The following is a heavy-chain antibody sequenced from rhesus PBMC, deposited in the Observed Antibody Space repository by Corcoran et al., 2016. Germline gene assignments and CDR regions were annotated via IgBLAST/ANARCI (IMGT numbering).Heavy chain of an antibody. D-gene: IGHD3-3*01. CDR2: IYGSGEST. CDR3: ARDSGDYNIWSGYYQRGSLDV. V-gene: IGHV4-160*01. J-gene: IGHJ5-2*02. CDR1: GGSISSNY. Sequence: QVQLQESGPGLVKPSETLSLTCAVSGGSISSNYWSWIRQDPGKGLEWTGRIYGSGESTDYHPPLTSRVTSSPATSKTHFSLKLSSVTAADSAVYYCARDSGDYNIWSGYYQRGSLDVWGRGVLVTVSS.